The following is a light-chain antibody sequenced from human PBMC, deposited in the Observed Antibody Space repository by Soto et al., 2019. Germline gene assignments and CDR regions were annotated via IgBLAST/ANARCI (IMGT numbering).Light chain of an antibody. V-gene: IGKV3-15*01. Sequence: VMTQSASTLSVSPGERATLSCRASESVSSNLAWYQQRPGQAPRLLVYCASTRATDTPVRFRGSGSGTEFTLNISSLQSEDFAVYYCQQYNNWPPSIIFGQGTRLEIK. CDR2: CAS. CDR3: QQYNNWPPSII. CDR1: ESVSSN. J-gene: IGKJ5*01.